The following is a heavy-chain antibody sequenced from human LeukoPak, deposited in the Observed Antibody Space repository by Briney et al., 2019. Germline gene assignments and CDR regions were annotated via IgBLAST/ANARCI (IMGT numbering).Heavy chain of an antibody. CDR2: ISGNGGST. CDR1: ELTLSNYV. CDR3: AQLLWNPYYFDY. D-gene: IGHD2-21*01. J-gene: IGHJ4*02. V-gene: IGHV3-23*01. Sequence: PGGSLRLSCTASELTLSNYVMSWVRQTPGKGLECVSAISGNGGSTYYADSVKGRFTISRDNSRSTLYLQMNSLRAEDTAVYFCAQLLWNPYYFDYWGQGTLVTVSS.